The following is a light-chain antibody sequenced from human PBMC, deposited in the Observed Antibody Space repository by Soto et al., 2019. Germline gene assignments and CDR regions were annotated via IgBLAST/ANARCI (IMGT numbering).Light chain of an antibody. CDR3: QQSYT. CDR1: QSISSY. V-gene: IGKV1-39*01. Sequence: DIQMTQSPSSLSASVGDRVTITCRASQSISSYLNWYQQKPGKAPNLLIYAASSLQSGVPSRFSGSGSVTDFTLTISSLQPEDFATYYCQQSYTFGQGTKVEIK. J-gene: IGKJ1*01. CDR2: AAS.